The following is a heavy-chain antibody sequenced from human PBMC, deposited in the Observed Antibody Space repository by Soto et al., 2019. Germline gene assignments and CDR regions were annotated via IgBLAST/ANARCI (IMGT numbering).Heavy chain of an antibody. CDR1: GGSISSGVYY. D-gene: IGHD3-9*01. Sequence: PSETLSLTWTVSGGSISSGVYYGSWVRQHPGKGLDWIGYIYYSGSTYYSPSLKSRVTISVDTSKNQFSLKLSSVTAADTAVYYCARTPPLYDILTGYPLYFDYWGQGTLVTVSS. V-gene: IGHV4-31*02. CDR2: IYYSGST. J-gene: IGHJ4*02. CDR3: ARTPPLYDILTGYPLYFDY.